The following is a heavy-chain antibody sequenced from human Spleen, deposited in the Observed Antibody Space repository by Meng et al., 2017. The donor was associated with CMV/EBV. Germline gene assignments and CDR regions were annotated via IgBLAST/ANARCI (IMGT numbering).Heavy chain of an antibody. CDR3: ARELGSSSSVGDY. Sequence: GESLKISCAASGFTFSSYWMHWVRQAPGKGLVWVSRINSDGSSTSYADSVKGRFTISRDNAKNTLYLQMNSLRAEDTAVYYCARELGSSSSVGDYWGQGTLVTVSS. D-gene: IGHD6-6*01. CDR1: GFTFSSYW. J-gene: IGHJ4*02. CDR2: INSDGSST. V-gene: IGHV3-74*01.